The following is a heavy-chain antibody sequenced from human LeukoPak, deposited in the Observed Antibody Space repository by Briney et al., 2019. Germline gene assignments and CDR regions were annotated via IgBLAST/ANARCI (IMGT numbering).Heavy chain of an antibody. D-gene: IGHD3-10*01. CDR1: GFAFSHYW. CDR2: IRQDGSDN. J-gene: IGHJ4*02. Sequence: GGSLRLSCAASGFAFSHYWMSWVRQAPGKGLEWLANIRQDGSDNYYADSVKGRFTFSRDNARNSLYLQMNTLRADDTAVYYCASSDYYGSGSYIDYWGQGTLVTVSS. CDR3: ASSDYYGSGSYIDY. V-gene: IGHV3-7*01.